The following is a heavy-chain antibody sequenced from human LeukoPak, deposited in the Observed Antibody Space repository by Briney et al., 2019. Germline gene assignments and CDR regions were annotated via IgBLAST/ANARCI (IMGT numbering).Heavy chain of an antibody. Sequence: PGGSLRLSCAASGFTFSGYSMSWVRQAPGKGLEWVAGLGRTDEYKYYGDSVKGRFTISRDNSKDTVSLQMNSLRAEDSAIYFCVKDRPCDTCMPMDSWGQGTTATVSS. V-gene: IGHV3-23*01. CDR2: LGRTDEYK. J-gene: IGHJ6*02. CDR1: GFTFSGYS. CDR3: VKDRPCDTCMPMDS. D-gene: IGHD2-8*01.